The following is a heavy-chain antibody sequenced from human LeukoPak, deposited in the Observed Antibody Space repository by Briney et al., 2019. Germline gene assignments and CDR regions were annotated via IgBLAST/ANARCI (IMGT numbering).Heavy chain of an antibody. CDR2: MNPNSGNA. CDR1: GYTFTSYD. Sequence: GSVKVSCKASGYTFTSYDINWVRQATGQGLEWMGWMNPNSGNAGYAQKFQGRVTMTRNTSISTAYMELSSLRSEDTAVYYCARGSAGHNLRFDPWGQGTLVTVSS. D-gene: IGHD1-1*01. J-gene: IGHJ5*02. V-gene: IGHV1-8*01. CDR3: ARGSAGHNLRFDP.